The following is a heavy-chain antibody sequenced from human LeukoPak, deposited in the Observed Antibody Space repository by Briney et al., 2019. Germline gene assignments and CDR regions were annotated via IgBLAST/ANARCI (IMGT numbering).Heavy chain of an antibody. V-gene: IGHV4-59*08. D-gene: IGHD2-15*01. J-gene: IGHJ3*02. CDR2: IHYSGST. Sequence: PSETLSLTCTVSSGSIIAYYWSWIRQPPGKGLEWIGYIHYSGSTDSNPSLKSRVTISVDTSKNQFSLKLTSATAADTAVYYCARHLIALGGFDIWGQGTVVTVSS. CDR3: ARHLIALGGFDI. CDR1: SGSIIAYY.